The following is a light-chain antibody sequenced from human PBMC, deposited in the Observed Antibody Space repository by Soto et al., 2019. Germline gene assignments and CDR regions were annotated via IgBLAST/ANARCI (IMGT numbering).Light chain of an antibody. V-gene: IGKV1-33*01. J-gene: IGKJ5*01. CDR3: QQYESLPLT. CDR2: DAS. Sequence: IQLTQSPSSLSASVGDSVTITCQASHNINYYLNWYQHKPGKAPKLLIYDASNLERGVPSRFSGRGSGTVFTFTISSLQTEEFATYDCQQYESLPLTVGQGTRREIK. CDR1: HNINYY.